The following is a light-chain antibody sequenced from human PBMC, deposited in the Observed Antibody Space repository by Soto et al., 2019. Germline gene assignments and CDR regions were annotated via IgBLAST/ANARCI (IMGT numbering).Light chain of an antibody. V-gene: IGLV2-14*03. J-gene: IGLJ1*01. Sequence: QSALTQPASVSGSPGQSITISCTGTNSDVGGNNFVSWYQQHPDKAPKLLIYAITNRPSGVSGRFSGSKSGSTASLTISGLQTEDEADYYCCSYMTINTLVFVTGTKLTVL. CDR2: AIT. CDR1: NSDVGGNNF. CDR3: CSYMTINTLV.